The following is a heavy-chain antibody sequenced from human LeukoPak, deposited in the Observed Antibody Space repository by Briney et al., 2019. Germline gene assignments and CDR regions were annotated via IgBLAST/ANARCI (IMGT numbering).Heavy chain of an antibody. Sequence: GGSLRLSCAASGFTVSSNYMSWVRQAPGKGLEWVSIIYSGGSTYYADSVKGRFTISRDNSKNTLYFQMNSLRAEDTAVYYCARVVPAAILYYYYYMDVWGKGTTVTISS. CDR3: ARVVPAAILYYYYYMDV. CDR2: IYSGGST. D-gene: IGHD2-2*01. V-gene: IGHV3-53*01. CDR1: GFTVSSNY. J-gene: IGHJ6*03.